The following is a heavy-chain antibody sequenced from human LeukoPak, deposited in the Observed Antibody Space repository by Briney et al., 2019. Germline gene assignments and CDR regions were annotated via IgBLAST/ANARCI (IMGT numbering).Heavy chain of an antibody. V-gene: IGHV1-8*01. CDR2: MNPNSGNT. J-gene: IGHJ4*02. D-gene: IGHD2-15*01. CDR1: GYTFTSCD. Sequence: ASVKVSCKASGYTFTSCDINWVRQATGQGLEWMGWMNPNSGNTGYAQKFQGRVTMTRNTSISTAYMELSSLRSEDTAVYYCARNPRVAATPCDYWGQGTLVTVSS. CDR3: ARNPRVAATPCDY.